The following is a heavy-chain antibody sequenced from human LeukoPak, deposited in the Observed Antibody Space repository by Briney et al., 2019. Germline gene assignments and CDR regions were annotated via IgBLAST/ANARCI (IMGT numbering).Heavy chain of an antibody. J-gene: IGHJ4*02. D-gene: IGHD2-2*01. V-gene: IGHV1-69*13. CDR2: IIPIFGTA. Sequence: SVKVSCKASGGTFSSYAISWVRQAPGQGLEWMGGIIPIFGTANYAQKFQGRATITADESTSTAYMELSSLRSEDTAVYYCARDRWDYCSSTSCYGGSLDYWGQGTLATVSS. CDR1: GGTFSSYA. CDR3: ARDRWDYCSSTSCYGGSLDY.